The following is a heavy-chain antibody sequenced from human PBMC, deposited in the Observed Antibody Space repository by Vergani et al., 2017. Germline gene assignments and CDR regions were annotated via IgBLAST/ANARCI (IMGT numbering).Heavy chain of an antibody. CDR2: ISYDGSNK. Sequence: QVQLVESGGGVVQPGRSLRLSCAASGFTFSSYAMHWVRQAPGKGLEWVAVISYDGSNKYYADSVKGRFTISRDNYKNSLSLQMNSLRAEDTALYYCAKGASTSCYGWFDPWGQGTLVTVSS. CDR3: AKGASTSCYGWFDP. CDR1: GFTFSSYA. V-gene: IGHV3-30*01. D-gene: IGHD2-2*01. J-gene: IGHJ5*02.